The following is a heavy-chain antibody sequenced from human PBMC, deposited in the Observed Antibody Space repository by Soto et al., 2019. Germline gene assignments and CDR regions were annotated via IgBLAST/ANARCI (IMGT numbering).Heavy chain of an antibody. V-gene: IGHV3-30-3*01. J-gene: IGHJ4*02. Sequence: GGSLRLSCAASGFTFSSYAMHWVRQAPGKGLEWVAVISYDGSNKYYADSVKGRFTISRDNSKNTLYLQMNSLRAEDTAVYYCARDHSYDSSGWGRDYWGQGTLVTVSS. CDR1: GFTFSSYA. D-gene: IGHD3-22*01. CDR3: ARDHSYDSSGWGRDY. CDR2: ISYDGSNK.